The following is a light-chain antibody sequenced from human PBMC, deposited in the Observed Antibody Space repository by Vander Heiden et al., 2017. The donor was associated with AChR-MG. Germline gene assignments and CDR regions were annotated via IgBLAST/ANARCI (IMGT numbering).Light chain of an antibody. CDR2: DAS. Sequence: DIVLTQSPGTLSLFPGERAALSCRASQSFSSKSLAWYQQRLGRPPTLLIYDASTRATGVPDRFNGSGSGTDFTLTISSLEPEDFAIYYCQQFATFPWTFGQGTTVEVK. J-gene: IGKJ1*01. CDR3: QQFATFPWT. CDR1: QSFSSKS. V-gene: IGKV3-20*01.